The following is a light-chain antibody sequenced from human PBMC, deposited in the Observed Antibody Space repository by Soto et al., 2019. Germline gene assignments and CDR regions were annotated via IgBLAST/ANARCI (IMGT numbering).Light chain of an antibody. CDR3: SAYVESGAVI. Sequence: QSALTQPASVSGSPGQSITISCTGTSGDIGTYKYVSWYQQYPGKAPKLIIYNIRGRPSGVSSRFSGSQSGNTASLAISGLRAEDEADYFCSAYVESGAVIFGRGTKLTVL. J-gene: IGLJ2*01. CDR2: NIR. CDR1: SGDIGTYKY. V-gene: IGLV2-14*01.